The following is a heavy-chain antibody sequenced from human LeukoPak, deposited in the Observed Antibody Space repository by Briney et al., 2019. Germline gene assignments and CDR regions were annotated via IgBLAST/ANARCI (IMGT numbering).Heavy chain of an antibody. D-gene: IGHD6-6*01. J-gene: IGHJ4*02. CDR3: ARDQRVTGRPDIDY. Sequence: GGSLRLSCAASGFTFRNHWMRWVRHTPGKGLVWVSRISSDGSSTTYADSVKGRFTISRDNAKNTLYLQMNNLRAEDTAMYYCARDQRVTGRPDIDYWGQGTLVIVSS. CDR1: GFTFRNHW. CDR2: ISSDGSST. V-gene: IGHV3-74*03.